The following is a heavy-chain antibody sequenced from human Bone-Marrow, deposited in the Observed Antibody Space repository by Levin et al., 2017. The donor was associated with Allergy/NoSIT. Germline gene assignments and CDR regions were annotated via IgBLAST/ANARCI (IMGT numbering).Heavy chain of an antibody. CDR3: ARADGYYDSSGASPNRLDP. CDR2: ISGSGRST. J-gene: IGHJ5*02. CDR1: GFTFSSFA. D-gene: IGHD3-22*01. Sequence: QTGGSLRLSCPASGFTFSSFAMSWVRQAPGKGLEWVSGISGSGRSTYYADSVKGRFTISRDNSKNTLYLQMNSVRAEDTAVYYCARADGYYDSSGASPNRLDPWGQGTLVTVSS. V-gene: IGHV3-23*01.